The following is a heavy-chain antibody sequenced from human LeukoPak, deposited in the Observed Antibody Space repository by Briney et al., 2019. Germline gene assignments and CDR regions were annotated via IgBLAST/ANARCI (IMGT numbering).Heavy chain of an antibody. J-gene: IGHJ3*02. D-gene: IGHD3-3*01. CDR3: ARAGRITIFGVVTRDAFDI. CDR1: GYTFTSYY. V-gene: IGHV1-46*03. Sequence: ASVKVSCKASGYTFTSYYMHWVRQAPGQGLEWMGIINPSGGSTSYAQKFQGRVTMTRDTSTSTVYMELSSLRSEDTAVYYCARAGRITIFGVVTRDAFDIWGQRTMVTVSS. CDR2: INPSGGST.